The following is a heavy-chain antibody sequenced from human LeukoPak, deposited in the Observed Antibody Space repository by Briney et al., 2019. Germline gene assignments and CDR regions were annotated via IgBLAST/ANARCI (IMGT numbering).Heavy chain of an antibody. J-gene: IGHJ4*02. Sequence: SGRSLRLSCAASGFTFDDYAMHWVRHAPGKGLEWVSGISWNSGSIGYADSVKGRFTISRDNAKNSLYLQMNSLRGEDTALYYCAKAAYDFRSGLYYFDYWGQGTLVTVSS. D-gene: IGHD3-3*01. CDR3: AKAAYDFRSGLYYFDY. V-gene: IGHV3-9*01. CDR1: GFTFDDYA. CDR2: ISWNSGSI.